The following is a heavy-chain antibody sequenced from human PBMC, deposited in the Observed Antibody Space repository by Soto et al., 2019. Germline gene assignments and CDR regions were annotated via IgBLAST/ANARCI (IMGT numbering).Heavy chain of an antibody. Sequence: GGSLRLSCAAARFTFSDYGMHWVRQAPGKGLQWSATISHHGIRTHYADSVMGRFTISRDNAKKTVYLQMNSLRAEDTAVYFCARDNSYALDVWGQGTTVTVSS. J-gene: IGHJ6*02. CDR2: ISHHGIRT. CDR3: ARDNSYALDV. CDR1: RFTFSDYG. V-gene: IGHV3-30*03.